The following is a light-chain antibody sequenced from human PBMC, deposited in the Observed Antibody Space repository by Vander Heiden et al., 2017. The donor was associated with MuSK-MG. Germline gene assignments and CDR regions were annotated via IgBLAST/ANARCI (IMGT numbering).Light chain of an antibody. CDR1: ALTKKY. V-gene: IGLV3-10*01. CDR3: YSTDSSGNHRV. Sequence: SYELTPPPSGSLSPGQTARIPCSGDALTKKYAYGYQQKAGQAPVLVIYEDSKRTSGIPERFSGSSSGTTATFTISGAQVEDEADYYCYSTDSSGNHRVFGGGTKLTVL. J-gene: IGLJ3*02. CDR2: EDS.